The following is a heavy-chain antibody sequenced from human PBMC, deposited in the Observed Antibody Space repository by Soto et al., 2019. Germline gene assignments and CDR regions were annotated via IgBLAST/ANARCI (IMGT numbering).Heavy chain of an antibody. D-gene: IGHD3-9*01. Sequence: KASETLSLTCAVYGGSFSGYYWSWIRQPPGKGLEWIGEINHSGSTNYNPSLKSRVTISVDTSKNQFSLKLSSVTAADTAVYYCARDYGLRYFDWLPLFDWGQGTLVTVSS. J-gene: IGHJ4*02. CDR1: GGSFSGYY. CDR3: ARDYGLRYFDWLPLFD. V-gene: IGHV4-34*01. CDR2: INHSGST.